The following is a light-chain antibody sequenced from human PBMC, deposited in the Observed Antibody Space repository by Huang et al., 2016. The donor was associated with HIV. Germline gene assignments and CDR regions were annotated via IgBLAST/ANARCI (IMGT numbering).Light chain of an antibody. V-gene: IGKV1-17*03. CDR3: LQHHGYPRT. CDR2: AAS. J-gene: IGKJ1*01. Sequence: DIQLTQSPSAMSASVGDRVSITCRASQDISNYLAWFQQKPGGAPKRLIYAASSLQSGVPSRLSGSRSGTKVTLTISSLQPEDFATYYCLQHHGYPRTFGQGTNV. CDR1: QDISNY.